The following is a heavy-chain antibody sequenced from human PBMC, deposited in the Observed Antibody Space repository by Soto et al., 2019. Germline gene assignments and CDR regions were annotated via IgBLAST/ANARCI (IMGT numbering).Heavy chain of an antibody. V-gene: IGHV2-5*02. Sequence: ESGPTLVNPTQTLTLTCTFSGFSLSTSGVGVGWIRQPPGKALEWLALIYWDDDKRYSPSLKSRLTITKDTSKNQVVLTMTNMDPVDTATYYCARRYCSGGSCYFVYFDYWGQGTLVTVSS. CDR2: IYWDDDK. CDR1: GFSLSTSGVG. D-gene: IGHD2-15*01. CDR3: ARRYCSGGSCYFVYFDY. J-gene: IGHJ4*02.